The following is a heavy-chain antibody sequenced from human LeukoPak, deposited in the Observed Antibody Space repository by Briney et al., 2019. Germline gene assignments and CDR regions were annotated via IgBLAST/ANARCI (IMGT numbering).Heavy chain of an antibody. CDR2: IYYSGST. V-gene: IGHV4-59*01. Sequence: SETLSLTCAVYGGSSSGYYWSWIRQPPGKGLEWIGYIYYSGSTNYNPSLKSRVTISVDTSKNQFSLKLSSVTAADTAVYYCARESGYCGGDCYHFDYWGQGTLVTVSS. J-gene: IGHJ4*02. CDR3: ARESGYCGGDCYHFDY. CDR1: GGSSSGYY. D-gene: IGHD2-21*02.